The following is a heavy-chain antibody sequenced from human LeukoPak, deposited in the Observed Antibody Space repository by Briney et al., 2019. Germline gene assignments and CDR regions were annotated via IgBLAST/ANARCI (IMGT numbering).Heavy chain of an antibody. Sequence: GASVKVSCKASGYTFTSYAMHWVRQAPGQRLEWMGWINAGNGNTKYSQKFQGRVTITRDTSASTAYMELSSLRAEDTAVYHCARNLVHLWNVFDFWGLGTMVTVSS. J-gene: IGHJ3*01. CDR2: INAGNGNT. CDR1: GYTFTSYA. D-gene: IGHD5-18*01. V-gene: IGHV1-3*01. CDR3: ARNLVHLWNVFDF.